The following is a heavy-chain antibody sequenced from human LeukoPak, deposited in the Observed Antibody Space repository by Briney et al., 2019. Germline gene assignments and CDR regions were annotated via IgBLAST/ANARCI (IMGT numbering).Heavy chain of an antibody. J-gene: IGHJ5*02. CDR2: ISYDGSNK. Sequence: GGSLRLSCAASGFTFSSYGMHWVRQAPGKGLEWVAVISYDGSNKYYADSVKGRFTISRDNSKNTLYLQMNSLRAEDTAVYYCAKDADGSGSLTTWGQGTLVSVSS. V-gene: IGHV3-30*18. CDR3: AKDADGSGSLTT. D-gene: IGHD3-10*01. CDR1: GFTFSSYG.